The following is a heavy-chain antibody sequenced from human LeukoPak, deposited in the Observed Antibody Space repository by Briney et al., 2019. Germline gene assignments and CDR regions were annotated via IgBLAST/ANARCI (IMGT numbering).Heavy chain of an antibody. CDR3: ARAEGFGFDP. J-gene: IGHJ5*02. Sequence: GRSLRLSCKVSGFTFGDYAMTWVRQAPGKGLEWVSSISSSSSYIYYADSVKGRFTISRDNAKNSLYLQMNSLRAEDTAVYYCARAEGFGFDPWGQGTLVTVSS. CDR1: GFTFGDYA. CDR2: ISSSSSYI. V-gene: IGHV3-21*01.